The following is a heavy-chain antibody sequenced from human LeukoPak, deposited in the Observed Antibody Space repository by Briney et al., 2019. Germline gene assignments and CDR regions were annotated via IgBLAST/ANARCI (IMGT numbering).Heavy chain of an antibody. CDR1: GGSISSNY. J-gene: IGHJ4*02. CDR3: ASRGTTWYFED. CDR2: IYYSGST. Sequence: SETLSLTCTVSGGSISSNYWSWIRQPPGKGLEWIGYIYYSGSTNYNPSLKSRVTISVDTSKNQFSLKLTSVTAADTAVYYCASRGTTWYFEDWGQGTLVTVSS. D-gene: IGHD1-14*01. V-gene: IGHV4-59*08.